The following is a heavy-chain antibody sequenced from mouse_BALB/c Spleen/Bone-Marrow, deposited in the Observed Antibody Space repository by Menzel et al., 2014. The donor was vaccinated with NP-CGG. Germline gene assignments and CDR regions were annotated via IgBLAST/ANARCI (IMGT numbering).Heavy chain of an antibody. CDR3: ARADYADAYSEV. D-gene: IGHD1-1*01. V-gene: IGHV1-26*01. Sequence: EVKVVESGPELVKPGASMKISCKASGYSFTDYTMNWVKPSHGKNLEWIGLINPYNGGTTYNQKFKGKATLTVDMLSSTDYLELLTVTSESSVVYNCARADYADAYSEVWGAETTLTASS. CDR1: GYSFTDYT. CDR2: INPYNGGT. J-gene: IGHJ1*01.